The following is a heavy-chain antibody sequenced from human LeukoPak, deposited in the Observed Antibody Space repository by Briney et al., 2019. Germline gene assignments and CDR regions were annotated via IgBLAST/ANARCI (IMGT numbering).Heavy chain of an antibody. CDR2: IKQDGSEK. CDR3: ARETPRRGETRDGYR. CDR1: GFTFSNYW. V-gene: IGHV3-7*01. D-gene: IGHD5-24*01. J-gene: IGHJ4*02. Sequence: PGGSLRLSCAASGFTFSNYWMSWVRQAPGKGLEWVANIKQDGSEKYYVDSVKGRFTISRDNPKNLLFLQINSLRVEDTAVYYCARETPRRGETRDGYRWGQGTVVTVSS.